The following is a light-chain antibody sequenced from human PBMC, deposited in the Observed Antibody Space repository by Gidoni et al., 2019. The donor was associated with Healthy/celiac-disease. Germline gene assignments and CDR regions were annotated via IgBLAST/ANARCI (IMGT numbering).Light chain of an antibody. V-gene: IGKV3-15*01. J-gene: IGKJ2*02. Sequence: EIVMTQSPATLSVSTGERATLPCRASQSVSRNLAWYQQKPGQAPRLLIYGASTRATGIPARFSGSVSGTEFTLNISSLQSEDFAVYYCQQYNNWPPWTFGQGTKLEIK. CDR1: QSVSRN. CDR2: GAS. CDR3: QQYNNWPPWT.